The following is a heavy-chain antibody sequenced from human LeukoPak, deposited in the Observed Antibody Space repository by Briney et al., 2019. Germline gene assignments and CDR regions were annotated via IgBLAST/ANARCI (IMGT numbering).Heavy chain of an antibody. CDR2: ISGSGGST. CDR1: GFTFSSYA. CDR3: TRDLMDYDVSTGLHHYYMDV. V-gene: IGHV3-23*01. Sequence: GGSLRLSCAASGFTFSSYAMSWVRQAPGKGLEWVSAISGSGGSTYYADSVKGRFTISRDNSKNTLCLQMNTLRVEDTAVYYCTRDLMDYDVSTGLHHYYMDVWGQGTTVTVSS. J-gene: IGHJ6*02. D-gene: IGHD3-9*01.